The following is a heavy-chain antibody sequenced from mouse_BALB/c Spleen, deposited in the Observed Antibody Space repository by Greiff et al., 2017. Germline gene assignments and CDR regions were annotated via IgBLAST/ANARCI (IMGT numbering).Heavy chain of an antibody. CDR1: GYTFTSYY. J-gene: IGHJ4*01. CDR2: INPSNGGT. CDR3: TRDYDGYPYYAMDY. Sequence: QVQLQQSGAELVKPGASVKLSCKASGYTFTSYYMYWVKQRPGQGLEWIGEINPSNGGTNFNEKFKSKATLTVDKSSSTAYMQLSSLTSEDSAVYYCTRDYDGYPYYAMDYWGQGTSVTVSS. V-gene: IGHV1S81*02. D-gene: IGHD2-3*01.